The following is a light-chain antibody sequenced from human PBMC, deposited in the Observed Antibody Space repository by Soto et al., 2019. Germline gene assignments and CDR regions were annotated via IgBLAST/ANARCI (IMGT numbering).Light chain of an antibody. Sequence: SYELTQPPSVSVSPGQTASITCSGDKLGDKYACWYQQQPGQSPVLVIYQDSKRPSGIPERFSGSNSGNTATLAISGTQAMDEADYYCQAWDSSTADYVFGTGTKLTVL. V-gene: IGLV3-1*01. CDR3: QAWDSSTADYV. CDR2: QDS. CDR1: KLGDKY. J-gene: IGLJ1*01.